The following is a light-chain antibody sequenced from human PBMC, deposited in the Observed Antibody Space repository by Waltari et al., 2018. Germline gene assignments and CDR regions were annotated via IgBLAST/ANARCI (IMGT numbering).Light chain of an antibody. Sequence: IVLTQSPAILSLSPGETATLSCEASQSVWNTYLAWYQHKPGQAPRLLIYDGSARATGTPDRFSGSGAATQFMLTISRLEPEDFALYYCQQYHSSLYTFGQGTRLEMK. V-gene: IGKV3D-20*01. CDR2: DGS. J-gene: IGKJ2*01. CDR1: QSVWNTY. CDR3: QQYHSSLYT.